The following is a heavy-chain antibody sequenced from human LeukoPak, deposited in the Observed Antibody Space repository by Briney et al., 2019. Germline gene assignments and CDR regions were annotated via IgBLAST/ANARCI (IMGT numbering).Heavy chain of an antibody. Sequence: PSETLSLTCTVSGGSISSYYWSWIRQPPGKGLEWIGSIYYSGSTYYNPSLKSRVTISVDTSKNQFSLKLSSVTAADTAVYYCASVDYYDSSGYYAVDYWGQGTLVTVSS. CDR1: GGSISSYY. CDR2: IYYSGST. CDR3: ASVDYYDSSGYYAVDY. J-gene: IGHJ4*02. V-gene: IGHV4-59*12. D-gene: IGHD3-22*01.